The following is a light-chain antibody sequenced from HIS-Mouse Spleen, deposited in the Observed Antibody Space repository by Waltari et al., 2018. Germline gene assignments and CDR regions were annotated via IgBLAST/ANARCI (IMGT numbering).Light chain of an antibody. CDR2: EDS. CDR1: ALPKKY. J-gene: IGLJ2*01. CDR3: YSTDSSGNYRV. Sequence: SYELTQPPSVSVSPGQTARITCSGDALPKKYAYWYQQKPGQDPVLVIYEDSKRPSGIPERFSGSSSGTMATLTISGAQVEDEADYYCYSTDSSGNYRVFGGGTKLTVL. V-gene: IGLV3-10*01.